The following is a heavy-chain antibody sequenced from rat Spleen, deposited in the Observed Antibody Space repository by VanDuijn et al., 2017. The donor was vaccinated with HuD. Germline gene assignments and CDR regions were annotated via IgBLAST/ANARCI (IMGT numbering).Heavy chain of an antibody. V-gene: IGHV2-30*01. CDR3: ARLGLGEDY. CDR1: VYSITSSY. J-gene: IGHJ2*01. CDR2: IWTGGNT. D-gene: IGHD5-1*01. Sequence: VQLQESGPGLVKPSQSLSLTCSVTVYSITSSYRWNWIRKFPGNKLEWMGVIWTGGNTAYNSLLKSRLSISRDTSKSQVFLKMNSLQTEDTATYYCARLGLGEDYWGQGVMVTVSS.